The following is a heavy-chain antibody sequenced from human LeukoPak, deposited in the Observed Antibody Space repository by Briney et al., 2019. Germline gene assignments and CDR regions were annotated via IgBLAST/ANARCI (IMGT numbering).Heavy chain of an antibody. Sequence: GESLKISCKGSGYSFTSYWIGWVRQMPGKGLEWMGIIYPGDSDTRYSPSFQGQVTISADKSISTAYLQWSSLKASDTAMYYCARLNDTYYDFWTGGTFDYWGQGTLVTVS. CDR1: GYSFTSYW. D-gene: IGHD3-3*01. J-gene: IGHJ4*02. CDR3: ARLNDTYYDFWTGGTFDY. V-gene: IGHV5-51*01. CDR2: IYPGDSDT.